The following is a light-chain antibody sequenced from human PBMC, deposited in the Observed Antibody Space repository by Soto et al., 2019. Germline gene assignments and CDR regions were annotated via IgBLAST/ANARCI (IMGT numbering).Light chain of an antibody. CDR3: QQANTFPFT. Sequence: DIPMTQSPSSVSASVGDRVTFTCRASQHISSWLAWYQQKPGKAPKLLIAAASILQSGVPSRFSGSGYGTDFTLTISSLQPEDFATYFCQQANTFPFTIGPGTRLEIK. J-gene: IGKJ3*01. V-gene: IGKV1-12*02. CDR1: QHISSW. CDR2: AAS.